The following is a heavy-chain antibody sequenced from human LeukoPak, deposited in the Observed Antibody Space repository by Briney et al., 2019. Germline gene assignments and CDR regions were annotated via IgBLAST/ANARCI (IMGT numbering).Heavy chain of an antibody. CDR2: IIPIFGTP. Sequence: GASVKVSCKASGGTFSSYAISWVRQAPGQGLEWMGGIIPIFGTPNYAQKFQGRVTITADESTSTAYMELSSLRSEDTAVYYCARGRLRFKWDDAFDIWGQGTMVTVSS. D-gene: IGHD3-3*01. J-gene: IGHJ3*02. CDR1: GGTFSSYA. V-gene: IGHV1-69*13. CDR3: ARGRLRFKWDDAFDI.